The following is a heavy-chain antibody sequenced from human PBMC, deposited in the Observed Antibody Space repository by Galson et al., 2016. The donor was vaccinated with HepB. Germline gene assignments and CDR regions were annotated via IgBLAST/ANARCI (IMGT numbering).Heavy chain of an antibody. CDR2: IKKDGSEK. Sequence: SLRLSCAASGFTFSRVWMSWVRQAPGKGLEWVANIKKDGSEKYYVGSVKGRFTISRDNAQNSLYLKMNSLRAEETAIYYCATWWQTPTSYFGYWGQGTLVTVSS. V-gene: IGHV3-7*01. D-gene: IGHD2-8*02. CDR1: GFTFSRVW. CDR3: ATWWQTPTSYFGY. J-gene: IGHJ4*02.